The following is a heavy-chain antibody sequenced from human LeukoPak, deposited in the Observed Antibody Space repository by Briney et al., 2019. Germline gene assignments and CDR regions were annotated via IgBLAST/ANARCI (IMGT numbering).Heavy chain of an antibody. Sequence: GRSLRLSCAASGFTFSNAWMSWVRQAPGKGLEWVGRIKSKTDGGTTDYAAPVKGRFTISRDDSENTLYLQMNSLKTEDTAVYYCTTTREQYSSSWIDYWGQGTLVTVSS. V-gene: IGHV3-15*01. J-gene: IGHJ4*02. D-gene: IGHD6-13*01. CDR1: GFTFSNAW. CDR2: IKSKTDGGTT. CDR3: TTTREQYSSSWIDY.